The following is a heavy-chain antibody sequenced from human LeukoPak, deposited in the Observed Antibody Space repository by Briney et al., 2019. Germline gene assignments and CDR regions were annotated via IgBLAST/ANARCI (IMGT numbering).Heavy chain of an antibody. CDR3: ARIHNYSNYPNYFGY. CDR1: GGSISSGDYY. D-gene: IGHD4-11*01. CDR2: IYYSGST. V-gene: IGHV4-30-4*01. Sequence: SETLSLTCTVSGGSISSGDYYWSWIRQPPGKGLEWIGYIYYSGSTYYNPSLKSRVTISVDTSKNQFSLKLSSVTAADTAVYYCARIHNYSNYPNYFGYWGQGTLVTVSS. J-gene: IGHJ4*02.